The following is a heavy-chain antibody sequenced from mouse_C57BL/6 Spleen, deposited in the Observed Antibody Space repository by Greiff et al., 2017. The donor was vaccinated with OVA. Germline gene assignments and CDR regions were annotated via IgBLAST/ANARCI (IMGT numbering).Heavy chain of an antibody. J-gene: IGHJ4*01. D-gene: IGHD2-5*01. CDR2: IHPNSGST. Sequence: QVQLKQPGAELVKPGASVKLSCKASGYTFTSYWMHWVKQRPGQGLEWIGMIHPNSGSTNYNEKFKSKATLTVDKSSSTAYMQLSSLTSEDSAVYYCAIFSNYEDYYAMDYWGQGTSVTVSS. CDR1: GYTFTSYW. V-gene: IGHV1-64*01. CDR3: AIFSNYEDYYAMDY.